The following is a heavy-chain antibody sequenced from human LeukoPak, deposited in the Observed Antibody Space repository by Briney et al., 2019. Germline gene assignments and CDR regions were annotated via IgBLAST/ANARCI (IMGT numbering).Heavy chain of an antibody. Sequence: PGGSLRLSCAASGFTVSSNYMSWVRQAPGKGLEWVSVIYRGGSTYYADSVKGRFTISRDNSKNTLYLQMNSLRAEDTAVYYCAKSRSYYYYYYMDVWGKGTTVTVSS. CDR2: IYRGGST. CDR3: AKSRSYYYYYYMDV. J-gene: IGHJ6*03. CDR1: GFTVSSNY. V-gene: IGHV3-53*05.